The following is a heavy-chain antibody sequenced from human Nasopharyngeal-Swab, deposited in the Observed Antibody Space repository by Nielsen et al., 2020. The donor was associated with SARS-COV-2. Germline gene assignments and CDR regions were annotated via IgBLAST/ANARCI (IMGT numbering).Heavy chain of an antibody. Sequence: WIRQSPGKGLEWVAVISYDGSNKYYADSVKGRFTISRGNSKNTLYLQMNSLRAENTAVYYCARGTLRLDIVVVPADYFDYWGQGTLVTVSS. CDR3: ARGTLRLDIVVVPADYFDY. J-gene: IGHJ4*02. D-gene: IGHD2-2*03. CDR2: ISYDGSNK. V-gene: IGHV3-30*04.